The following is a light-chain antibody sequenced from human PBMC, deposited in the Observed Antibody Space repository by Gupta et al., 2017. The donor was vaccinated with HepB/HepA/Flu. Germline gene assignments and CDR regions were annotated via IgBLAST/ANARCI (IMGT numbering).Light chain of an antibody. Sequence: QSALTQPASVSGSPGQSITISCTGTSSDVGGYNYVSWYKQHHANAPKLMIYHVSNRPSGVSNRFSGSKSGNTASLTISGLQAEDEADYYCSSYTSSSPPVVFGGGTKLTVL. V-gene: IGLV2-14*03. CDR1: SSDVGGYNY. CDR3: SSYTSSSPPVV. CDR2: HVS. J-gene: IGLJ2*01.